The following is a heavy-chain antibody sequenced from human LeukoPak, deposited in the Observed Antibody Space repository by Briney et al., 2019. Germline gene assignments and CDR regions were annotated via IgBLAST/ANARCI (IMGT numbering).Heavy chain of an antibody. J-gene: IGHJ4*02. V-gene: IGHV5-51*01. CDR3: ARSYNWNYDYFDY. CDR2: IYPVDSDT. Sequence: GESLKISCMGSGYNFTNYWVGWVRQMSGKGLEWMGIIYPVDSDTSYSPSFQGQVTISADKSISTAYLQWSSLKASDTAIYCCARSYNWNYDYFDYWGQGTLVTVSS. CDR1: GYNFTNYW. D-gene: IGHD1-7*01.